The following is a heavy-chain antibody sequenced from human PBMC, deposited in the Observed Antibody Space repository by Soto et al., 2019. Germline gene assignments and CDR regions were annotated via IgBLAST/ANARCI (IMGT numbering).Heavy chain of an antibody. J-gene: IGHJ5*02. CDR1: GGSISNGDYY. V-gene: IGHV4-30-4*01. CDR3: VRDGTKTLRDWFDP. CDR2: IYYSGST. D-gene: IGHD1-1*01. Sequence: SETLSLTCTVSGGSISNGDYYWSWIRQPPGKGLEWIGYIYYSGSTYYNPSLKSRVTISEDTSKNQFSLKLRSVTAADTAVYYCVRDGTKTLRDWFDPWGQGISVTVSS.